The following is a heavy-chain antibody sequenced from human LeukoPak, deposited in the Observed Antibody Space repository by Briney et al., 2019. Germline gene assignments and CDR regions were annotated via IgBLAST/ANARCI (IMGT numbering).Heavy chain of an antibody. Sequence: SETLSLTCTVSGYSISSGYYWGWIRQPPGKGLEWIGSIYHSGSTYYNPSLKSRVIISVDTSKNQFSLKLSSVTAADTAVYYCARAKGRYYYDSSGYYYEGDFDYWGQGTLVTVSS. D-gene: IGHD3-22*01. CDR3: ARAKGRYYYDSSGYYYEGDFDY. CDR2: IYHSGST. CDR1: GYSISSGYY. V-gene: IGHV4-38-2*02. J-gene: IGHJ4*02.